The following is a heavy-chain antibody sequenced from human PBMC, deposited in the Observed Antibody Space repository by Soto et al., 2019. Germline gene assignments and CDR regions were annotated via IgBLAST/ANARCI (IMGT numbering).Heavy chain of an antibody. D-gene: IGHD3-22*01. CDR2: ISFDGRDT. CDR1: GFTFSSYP. CDR3: ARDYYDSGGYLLY. J-gene: IGHJ4*02. V-gene: IGHV3-30-3*01. Sequence: GGSLRLSCAASGFTFSSYPLHWVRQAPGKGLEWVAFISFDGRDTYYPDSLKGRFTISRDDSKNTVYLQINSLRPEDTAVYYCARDYYDSGGYLLYWGQGTPVTVSS.